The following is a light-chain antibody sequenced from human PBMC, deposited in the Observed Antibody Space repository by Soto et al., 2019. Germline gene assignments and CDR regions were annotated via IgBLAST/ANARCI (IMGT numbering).Light chain of an antibody. CDR1: QSLGSD. J-gene: IGKJ1*01. CDR3: QQYNSYET. Sequence: EIVMTQSPGTLSLSPGDTATLSCRASQSLGSDLAWYQQQPGQAPRLLIFGASARPTGIPARLSGSGSGTEFTLTIRSLQPDDFATYYCQQYNSYETFGQGTKVDIK. CDR2: GAS. V-gene: IGKV3-15*01.